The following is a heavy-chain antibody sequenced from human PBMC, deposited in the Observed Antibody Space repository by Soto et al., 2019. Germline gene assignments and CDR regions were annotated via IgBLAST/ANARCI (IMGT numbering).Heavy chain of an antibody. CDR3: ARVVRGIVLRFLEWLPFDY. CDR2: IIPIFGTA. D-gene: IGHD3-3*01. V-gene: IGHV1-69*13. CDR1: GGTFSSYA. Sequence: ASVKVSCKASGGTFSSYAISCVRQAPGQGLEWMGGIIPIFGTANYAQKFQGRVTITADESTSTAYMELSSLRSEDTAVYYCARVVRGIVLRFLEWLPFDYWGQGTLVPVSS. J-gene: IGHJ4*02.